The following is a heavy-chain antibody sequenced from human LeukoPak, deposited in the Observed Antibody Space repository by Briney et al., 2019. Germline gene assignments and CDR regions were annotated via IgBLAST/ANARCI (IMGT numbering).Heavy chain of an antibody. D-gene: IGHD2-21*02. CDR3: AREPIVVVTAPDHYFDY. V-gene: IGHV1-69*04. CDR2: IIPILGIA. J-gene: IGHJ4*02. CDR1: GGTFSSYA. Sequence: SVKVSCKASGGTFSSYAISWVRQAPGQGLEWMGRIIPILGIANYAQKFQGRVTITADKSTSTAYMELSSLRSEDTAVYYCAREPIVVVTAPDHYFDYWGQGTLVTVSS.